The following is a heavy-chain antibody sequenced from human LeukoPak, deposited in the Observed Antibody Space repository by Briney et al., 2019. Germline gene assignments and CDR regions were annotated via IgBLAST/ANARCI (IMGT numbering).Heavy chain of an antibody. CDR2: IIPIFGTA. CDR3: ARGSVGEGWFDP. V-gene: IGHV1-69*13. Sequence: SVKVSCKASGGTFSSYAISWVRQAPGQGLEWMGGIIPIFGTANYAQKFQGGVTITADESTSTAYMELSSLRSEDTAVYYCARGSVGEGWFDPWGQGTLITVSS. J-gene: IGHJ5*02. D-gene: IGHD3-16*01. CDR1: GGTFSSYA.